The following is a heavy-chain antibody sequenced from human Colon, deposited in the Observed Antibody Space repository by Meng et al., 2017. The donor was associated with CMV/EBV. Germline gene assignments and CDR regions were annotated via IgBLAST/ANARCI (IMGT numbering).Heavy chain of an antibody. J-gene: IGHJ4*02. CDR1: GYTSTGYF. V-gene: IGHV1-2*02. Sequence: QVLRVGAGAEGKKPAASVKGSGKASGYTSTGYFMHWVRQAPGQGLEWLGVINPITVGTNYAQKFKGRVTMTRDTSMNTAYMELSRLRSDDTAVYYCASLSGGDFDYWGQGTLVTVSS. CDR3: ASLSGGDFDY. D-gene: IGHD1-26*01. CDR2: INPITVGT.